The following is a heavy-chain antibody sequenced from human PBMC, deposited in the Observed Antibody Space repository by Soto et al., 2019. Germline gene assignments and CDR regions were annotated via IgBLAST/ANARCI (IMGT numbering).Heavy chain of an antibody. Sequence: GGSLRLSCTTSGFTFGDYAMSWFRQTPGKGLEWVGFVRTYAYGETTEYAASVKGRFTVGRDNSRSTAYLHMSSLKTEDTGVYFCSRYCPCGLGYCTNVACFPNDFWGQGALVTVSS. V-gene: IGHV3-49*03. CDR3: SRYCPCGLGYCTNVACFPNDF. CDR2: VRTYAYGETT. J-gene: IGHJ4*02. D-gene: IGHD2-8*01. CDR1: GFTFGDYA.